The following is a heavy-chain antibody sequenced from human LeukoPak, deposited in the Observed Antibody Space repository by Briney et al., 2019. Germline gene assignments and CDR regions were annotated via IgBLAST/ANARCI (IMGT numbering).Heavy chain of an antibody. CDR3: ARLNGAFYYYYYGMDV. V-gene: IGHV4-59*01. CDR1: GGSISSYY. Sequence: SETLSLTCTVSGGSISSYYWSWIRQPPGKGLEWVGYIYYHGSTNNNPSLKSRVTISVDTSKNQFSLKLSSVTAADTAVYYCARLNGAFYYYYYGMDVWGQGTTVTVSS. CDR2: IYYHGST. J-gene: IGHJ6*02. D-gene: IGHD4-17*01.